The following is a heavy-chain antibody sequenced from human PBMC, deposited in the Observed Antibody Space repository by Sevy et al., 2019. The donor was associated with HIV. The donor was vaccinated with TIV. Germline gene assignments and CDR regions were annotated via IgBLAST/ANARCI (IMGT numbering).Heavy chain of an antibody. D-gene: IGHD6-13*01. V-gene: IGHV1-18*01. J-gene: IGHJ6*02. CDR3: ARETTPGAAVSRGVDV. CDR1: GYTFTSYG. Sequence: ASVKVSCKASGYTFTSYGISWVRQAPGQGLEWMGWISAYNGNTNYAQKLQGRVTMTTDTSTSTAYMELRSLRSDDTAVYYCARETTPGAAVSRGVDVWGHGTTVTVSS. CDR2: ISAYNGNT.